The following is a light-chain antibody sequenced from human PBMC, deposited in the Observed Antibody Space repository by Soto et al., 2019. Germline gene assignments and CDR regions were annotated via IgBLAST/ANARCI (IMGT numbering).Light chain of an antibody. J-gene: IGLJ1*01. CDR2: DVS. CDR1: SSDVGGYNY. Sequence: QSALTQPASVSGSPGQSITISCTGTSSDVGGYNYVSWYQQHPGKAPKLMIYDVSNRPSGVSIRFSGSKSGNTASLTISGLQAEDEADYYCSSYTSSSTLEGFGTGTKVTVL. V-gene: IGLV2-14*01. CDR3: SSYTSSSTLEG.